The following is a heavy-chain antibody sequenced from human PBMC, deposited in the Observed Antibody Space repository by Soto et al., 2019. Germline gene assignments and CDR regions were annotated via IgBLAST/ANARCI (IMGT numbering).Heavy chain of an antibody. J-gene: IGHJ4*02. CDR1: GFAFSRND. CDR3: ARESEDLTSNFDY. V-gene: IGHV3-21*06. Sequence: LRLSCAASGFAFSRNDMNWVRQRPGKGLEWVSNINYSGVSTYYSDAVKGRFTFTRDNAKNSLYLEMNSLRAEDTAVYYCARESEDLTSNFDYWGQGTLVTVSS. CDR2: INYSGVST.